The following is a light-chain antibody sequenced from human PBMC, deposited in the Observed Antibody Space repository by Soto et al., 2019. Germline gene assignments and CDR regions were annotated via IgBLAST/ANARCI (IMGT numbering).Light chain of an antibody. J-gene: IGLJ1*01. CDR1: SSDVGSYNL. CDR3: CSYAGSSTYG. V-gene: IGLV2-23*02. CDR2: EVS. Sequence: QSVLTQPASVSGSPGQSITISCTGTSSDVGSYNLVSWYQQHPGKAPQLMIYEVSKRPSGVSNRFSGSKSGNTASLTISGLQAKDEADYYCCSYAGSSTYGFGTGTKVTVL.